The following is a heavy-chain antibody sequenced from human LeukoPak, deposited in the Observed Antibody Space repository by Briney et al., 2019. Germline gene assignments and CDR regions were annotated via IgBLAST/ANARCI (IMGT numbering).Heavy chain of an antibody. CDR1: GGTFSSYT. D-gene: IGHD5-24*01. V-gene: IGHV1-69*04. CDR3: AREGDGYNPYYYYYGMDV. CDR2: IIPILGIA. Sequence: SVKDSCKASGGTFSSYTISWVRQAPGQGLEWMGRIIPILGIANYAQKFQGRVTITADKSTSTAYMELSSLRSEDTAVYYCAREGDGYNPYYYYYGMDVWGQGTTVTVSS. J-gene: IGHJ6*02.